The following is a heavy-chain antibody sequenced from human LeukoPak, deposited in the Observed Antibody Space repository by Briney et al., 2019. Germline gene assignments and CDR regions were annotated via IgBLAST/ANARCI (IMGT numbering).Heavy chain of an antibody. J-gene: IGHJ6*03. CDR3: ARDGYPKVERYYYYYYMDV. V-gene: IGHV4-61*02. Sequence: SETLSLTCTVSGGSISSGSYYWSWIRQPAGKGLEWIGRIYTSGSTNYNPSLKSRVTISVDTSKNQFSLKLSSVTAADTAVYYCARDGYPKVERYYYYYYMDVWGKGTTVTVSS. D-gene: IGHD5-18*01. CDR1: GGSISSGSYY. CDR2: IYTSGST.